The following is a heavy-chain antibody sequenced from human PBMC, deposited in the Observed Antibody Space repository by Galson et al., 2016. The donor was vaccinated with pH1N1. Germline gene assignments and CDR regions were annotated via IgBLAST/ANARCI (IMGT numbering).Heavy chain of an antibody. D-gene: IGHD6-13*01. CDR2: INQEGSKI. V-gene: IGHV3-7*01. J-gene: IGHJ4*02. CDR3: ARVKAGADGVPDY. CDR1: GFSFSSYW. Sequence: SLRLSCAASGFSFSSYWMSWVRQAPGKGLEWVANINQEGSKIYYVDSVRGRFTISRDNSKNSVYLQMNSLRDEDSAVYYCARVKAGADGVPDYWGQGTLVTVSS.